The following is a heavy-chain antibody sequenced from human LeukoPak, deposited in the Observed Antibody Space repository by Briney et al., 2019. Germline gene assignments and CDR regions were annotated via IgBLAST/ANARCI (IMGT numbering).Heavy chain of an antibody. CDR3: ARDRSPMVRGAHYFDY. Sequence: GGSLRLSCAASGLTFSSYSMNWVRQAPGKGLQWVSSISSSSSYIYYADSVKGRFTSSRDNAKNSLYLQKNSLRAEDTAVYYCARDRSPMVRGAHYFDYWGQGTLVTVSS. J-gene: IGHJ4*02. D-gene: IGHD3-10*01. CDR1: GLTFSSYS. CDR2: ISSSSSYI. V-gene: IGHV3-21*01.